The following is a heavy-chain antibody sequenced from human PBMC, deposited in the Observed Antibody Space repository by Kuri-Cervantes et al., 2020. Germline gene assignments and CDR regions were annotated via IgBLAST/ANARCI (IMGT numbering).Heavy chain of an antibody. V-gene: IGHV3-30*01. D-gene: IGHD6-13*01. Sequence: GESLKISCAASGFTFGSYAMHWVRQAPGKGLEWVAVISYDGSNKYYADSVKGRFTISRDNSKNTLYLQMNSLRAEDTAVYYCARDWGIAAEKGDYWGQGTLVTVSS. CDR1: GFTFGSYA. J-gene: IGHJ4*02. CDR2: ISYDGSNK. CDR3: ARDWGIAAEKGDY.